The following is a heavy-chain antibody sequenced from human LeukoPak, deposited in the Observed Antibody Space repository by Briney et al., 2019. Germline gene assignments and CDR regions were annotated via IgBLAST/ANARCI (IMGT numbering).Heavy chain of an antibody. V-gene: IGHV4-59*12. D-gene: IGHD6-13*01. CDR3: ARRDPYSSSWPPD. CDR1: GGSISSYY. CDR2: IYYSGST. Sequence: SETLSLTCTVSGGSISSYYWSWIRQPPGKGLEWIGYIYYSGSTYYNPSLKSRVTISVDASKNQFSLKLSSVTAADTAVYYCARRDPYSSSWPPDWGQGTLVTVSS. J-gene: IGHJ4*02.